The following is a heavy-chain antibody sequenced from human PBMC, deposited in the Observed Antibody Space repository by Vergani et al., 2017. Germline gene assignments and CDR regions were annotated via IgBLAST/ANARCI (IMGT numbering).Heavy chain of an antibody. Sequence: VQLVESGGGLVQPGRSLRLSCAASGFTFSSYGMHWVRQAPGKGLEWVAVISYDGSNKYYADSVKGRFTISRDNSKNTLYLQMNSLRAEDTAVYYCARDTRVIGDSRFDYWGQGTLVTVSS. V-gene: IGHV3-30*03. J-gene: IGHJ4*02. CDR2: ISYDGSNK. D-gene: IGHD4-17*01. CDR3: ARDTRVIGDSRFDY. CDR1: GFTFSSYG.